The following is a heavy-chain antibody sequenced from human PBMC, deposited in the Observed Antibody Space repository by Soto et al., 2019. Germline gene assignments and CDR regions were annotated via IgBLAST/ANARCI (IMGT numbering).Heavy chain of an antibody. V-gene: IGHV4-39*01. D-gene: IGHD6-19*01. J-gene: IGHJ4*02. Sequence: QLQLQESGPGLVKPSETLSLTCTVSGGSISSSSYYWGWIRQPPGKGLEWIGSIYYSGSTYYNPSLKSRVTISVDTSKHQFSLKLSSVTAADTAVYYCARHRHLAGAESFDYWGQGTLVTVSS. CDR2: IYYSGST. CDR3: ARHRHLAGAESFDY. CDR1: GGSISSSSYY.